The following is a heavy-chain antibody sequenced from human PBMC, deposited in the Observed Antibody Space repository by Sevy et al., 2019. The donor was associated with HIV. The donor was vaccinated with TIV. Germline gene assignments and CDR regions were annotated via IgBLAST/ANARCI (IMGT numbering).Heavy chain of an antibody. CDR3: AHETIGRFDS. Sequence: LSLTCAASGFTFSVYWMNWVRQAPGKGLEWVANIKGDGSDKHYVDSVEGRFTISRDNGKNLLYLQMNSLRVEDTAVYYCAHETIGRFDSWGQGTLVTVSS. CDR1: GFTFSVYW. J-gene: IGHJ4*02. V-gene: IGHV3-7*01. CDR2: IKGDGSDK. D-gene: IGHD3-16*01.